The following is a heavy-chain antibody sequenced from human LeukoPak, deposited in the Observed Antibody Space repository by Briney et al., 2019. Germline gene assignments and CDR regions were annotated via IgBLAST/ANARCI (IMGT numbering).Heavy chain of an antibody. CDR3: ARGYFDGFDP. Sequence: PSETLSLTCTVSAGSISSGSYYWRWIRQPAGKGLEWIGRIYTSGSTNYNPSLKSRVTISVDTSKNQFSLKLSSVTAADTAVYYCARGYFDGFDPWGQGTLVTVSS. CDR2: IYTSGST. J-gene: IGHJ5*02. CDR1: AGSISSGSYY. D-gene: IGHD3-9*01. V-gene: IGHV4-61*02.